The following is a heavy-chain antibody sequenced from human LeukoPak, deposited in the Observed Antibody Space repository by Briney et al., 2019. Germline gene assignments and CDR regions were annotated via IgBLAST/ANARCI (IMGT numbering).Heavy chain of an antibody. CDR3: ARTLELQGSAFDI. CDR1: GFTFSSYW. Sequence: PGGSLRLSCAASGFTFSSYWMHWVRQAPGKGLEWVSSISSSSSYIYYADSVKGRFTISRDNAKNSLYLQMNSLRAEDTAVYYCARTLELQGSAFDIWGQGTMVTVSS. V-gene: IGHV3-21*01. CDR2: ISSSSSYI. J-gene: IGHJ3*02. D-gene: IGHD1-7*01.